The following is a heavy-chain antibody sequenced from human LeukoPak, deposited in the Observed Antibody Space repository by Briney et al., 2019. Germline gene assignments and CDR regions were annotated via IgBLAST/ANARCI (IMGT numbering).Heavy chain of an antibody. V-gene: IGHV3-21*01. CDR1: GFNFSNYN. Sequence: GGSLRLSCVLSGFNFSNYNMNWVRQAPGKGLEWISSISTTSSDIHHLDSVKGRFTISRDNAKNSLYLQMNSLRAEDTAVYYCARAVGSSTSWNWFDPWGQGTLVTVSS. J-gene: IGHJ5*02. D-gene: IGHD2-2*01. CDR3: ARAVGSSTSWNWFDP. CDR2: ISTTSSDI.